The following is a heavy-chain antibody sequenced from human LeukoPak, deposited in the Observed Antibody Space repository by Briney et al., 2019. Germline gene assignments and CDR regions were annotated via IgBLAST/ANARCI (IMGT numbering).Heavy chain of an antibody. J-gene: IGHJ4*02. D-gene: IGHD3-9*01. V-gene: IGHV3-21*01. CDR2: ISSSSSYI. CDR1: GFTFSSYS. CDR3: ARDRAYYDILTGYYMGDFDY. Sequence: AGGSLRLSCAASGFTFSSYSMNWVRQAPGKGLEWVSSISSSSSYIYYADSVKGRFTISRDNAKNSLYLQMNSLRAEDTAVYYCARDRAYYDILTGYYMGDFDYWGQGTLVTVSS.